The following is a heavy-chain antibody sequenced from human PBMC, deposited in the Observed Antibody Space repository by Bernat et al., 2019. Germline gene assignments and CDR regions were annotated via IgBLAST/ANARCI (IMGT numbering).Heavy chain of an antibody. V-gene: IGHV3-49*04. CDR3: SYSGWNDY. J-gene: IGHJ4*02. CDR1: GFTFGDYA. D-gene: IGHD6-19*01. CDR2: IRSKAYGGKK. Sequence: EVQLVESGGGLVQPGRSLRLSCTASGFTFGDYAMSWVRQAPGKGLEWVGFIRSKAYGGKKEYAGSVEGRFTISRDDSKSIAYLQMNSLKTEDTAVYYCSYSGWNDYWGQGTLVTVSS.